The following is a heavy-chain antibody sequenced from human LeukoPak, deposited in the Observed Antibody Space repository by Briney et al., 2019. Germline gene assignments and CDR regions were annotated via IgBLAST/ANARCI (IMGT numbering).Heavy chain of an antibody. V-gene: IGHV4-4*02. D-gene: IGHD2-2*01. CDR3: ARHLAYCSTTSCYAGILNY. Sequence: SETLSLTCDVSGGSITQTNYWTWVRQPPGKGLEWIGEVNLQGSTNYNPSLTGRVAISVDTSENHVSLQLTSVTAADTAVYYCARHLAYCSTTSCYAGILNYWGQGTLVTVSS. J-gene: IGHJ4*02. CDR1: GGSITQTNY. CDR2: VNLQGST.